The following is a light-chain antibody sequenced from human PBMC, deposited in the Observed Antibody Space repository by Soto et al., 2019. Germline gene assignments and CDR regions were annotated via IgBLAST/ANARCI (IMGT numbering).Light chain of an antibody. CDR3: QQYHIYSWT. J-gene: IGKJ1*01. CDR2: RAS. CDR1: QDIGTW. Sequence: MTQSPATLSVSPGEGVTITCRASQDIGTWLAWYQQKPEKAPKVLIYRASHLESGVPSRFSASGSGTEFSLTINSLQADDFATYYCQQYHIYSWTFGQGTKVDIK. V-gene: IGKV1-5*03.